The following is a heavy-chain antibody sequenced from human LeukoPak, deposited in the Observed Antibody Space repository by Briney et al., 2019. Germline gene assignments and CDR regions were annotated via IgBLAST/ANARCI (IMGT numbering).Heavy chain of an antibody. CDR1: GGSISSYY. CDR3: VRGRAWFDP. V-gene: IGHV4-59*01. Sequence: SETLSLTCTVSGGSISSYYWSWIRQPPGEGLEWIGYIYYSGSTNYNSSLESRVTISVDTSKNQFSLRLNSVTAADTAVYYCVRGRAWFDPWGQGTLVTVSS. D-gene: IGHD3-10*01. CDR2: IYYSGST. J-gene: IGHJ5*02.